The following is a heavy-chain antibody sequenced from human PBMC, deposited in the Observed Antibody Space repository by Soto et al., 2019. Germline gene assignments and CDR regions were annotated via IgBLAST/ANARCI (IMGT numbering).Heavy chain of an antibody. CDR3: ARDLWVEPELYYYGMDV. CDR1: GDSISRADYY. D-gene: IGHD1-1*01. CDR2: IFYSGTT. Sequence: SETLSLTCTVSGDSISRADYYWSWIRQTPGKGLEWIGHIFYSGTTYYNPSLKSRLTISVDTSKNNFSLRLTSVTAADTAVYYCARDLWVEPELYYYGMDVWGQGTTVTVSS. V-gene: IGHV4-30-4*01. J-gene: IGHJ6*02.